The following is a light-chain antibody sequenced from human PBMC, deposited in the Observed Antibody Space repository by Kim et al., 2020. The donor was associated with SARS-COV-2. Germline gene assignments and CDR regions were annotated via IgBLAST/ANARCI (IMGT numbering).Light chain of an antibody. V-gene: IGKV4-1*01. CDR1: QNLLYTPNNKNY. CDR2: WAS. CDR3: QQYYTTPPT. J-gene: IGKJ1*01. Sequence: DIVMTQSPDSLAVSLGDRATLNCKSSQNLLYTPNNKNYLVWYQQRPGQPPKLLMRWASTRESGVPDRFSGSGSGTDFTLTISSLQAEDVAIYYCQQYYTTPPTFGQGTKVEIK.